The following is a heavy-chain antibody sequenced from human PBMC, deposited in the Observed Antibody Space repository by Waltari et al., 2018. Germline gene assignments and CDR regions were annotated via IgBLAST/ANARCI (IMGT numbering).Heavy chain of an antibody. V-gene: IGHV4-31*03. CDR2: IYYRGST. Sequence: QVQLQESGPGLVKPSQTLSLTCTVSGGSISSGGYYWSWIRQHPGKGLEWIGYIYYRGSTYYNPSLKSRVTISVDTSKNQFSRKLSSVTAADTAVYYCASSTVWGSYRHTPYFDYWGQGTLVTVSS. D-gene: IGHD3-16*02. J-gene: IGHJ4*02. CDR1: GGSISSGGYY. CDR3: ASSTVWGSYRHTPYFDY.